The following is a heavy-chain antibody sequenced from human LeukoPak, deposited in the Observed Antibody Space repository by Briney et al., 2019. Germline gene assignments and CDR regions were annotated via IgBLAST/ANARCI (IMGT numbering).Heavy chain of an antibody. V-gene: IGHV4-61*02. CDR3: ARDSTPPYYDILTGHYRGYMDV. Sequence: PSETLSLTCTVSGGSISSGSYYWSWIRQPAGKGLEWIGRIYTSGSTNYNPSLKSRVTISVDTSKNQFSLKLSSVTAADTAVYYCARDSTPPYYDILTGHYRGYMDVWGKGTTVTVSS. D-gene: IGHD3-9*01. CDR1: GGSISSGSYY. CDR2: IYTSGST. J-gene: IGHJ6*03.